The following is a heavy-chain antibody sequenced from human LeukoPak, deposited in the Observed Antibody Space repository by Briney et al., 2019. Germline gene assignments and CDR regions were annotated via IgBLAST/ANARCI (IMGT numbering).Heavy chain of an antibody. V-gene: IGHV4-34*01. CDR1: GGSFSGYY. J-gene: IGHJ4*02. CDR3: ASRTLGRSGSWFAY. CDR2: INHSGST. D-gene: IGHD1-26*01. Sequence: SETLSLTCAVYGGSFSGYYWSWIRQPPGKGLEWIGEINHSGSTNYNPSLKSRVTISVDRSKNQFSLKLNFVTAADTAVYYCASRTLGRSGSWFAYWGQGTLVTVSS.